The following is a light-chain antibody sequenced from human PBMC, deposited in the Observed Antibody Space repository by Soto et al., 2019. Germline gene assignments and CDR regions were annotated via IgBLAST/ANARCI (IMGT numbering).Light chain of an antibody. CDR2: GAS. CDR3: QQYNNWPGT. Sequence: EIVMTQSPATLSVSPGERATLSCRASQSVSSNLAWYQQKPGQAPRLLIYGASTRSTGIPARFSGSGSRTEFTLTISSLPSEDFAVYYCQQYNNWPGTFGAGTKVDIK. CDR1: QSVSSN. J-gene: IGKJ3*01. V-gene: IGKV3-15*01.